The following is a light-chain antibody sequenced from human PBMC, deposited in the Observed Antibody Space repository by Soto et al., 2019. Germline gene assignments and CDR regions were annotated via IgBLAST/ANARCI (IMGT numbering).Light chain of an antibody. V-gene: IGLV2-23*02. CDR3: CAYAYSPYI. CDR2: EVS. CDR1: RSDVGTYNL. J-gene: IGLJ1*01. Sequence: QSALTQPASVSGSPGQSIIISCTGTRSDVGTYNLVSWYQHHPGKAPKLLIYEVSKRPSGVSNRFSGSKSGNTASLTISGLQAEDEADYYCCAYAYSPYIFGSGTKATVL.